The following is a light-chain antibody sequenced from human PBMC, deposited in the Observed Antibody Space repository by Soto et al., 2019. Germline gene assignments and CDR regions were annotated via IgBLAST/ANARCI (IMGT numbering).Light chain of an antibody. CDR1: QSVLYSSYNKSY. J-gene: IGKJ5*01. CDR3: QQYYSTLIT. V-gene: IGKV4-1*01. CDR2: WAS. Sequence: DIALTQSPDSLALSLGERATMNCKSSQSVLYSSYNKSYLAWYKVKPGRPPKILFSWASTRESGVPDRFSGSGSGTDFTLTISSLQAEDVAVYYCQQYYSTLITFGQGTRLEIK.